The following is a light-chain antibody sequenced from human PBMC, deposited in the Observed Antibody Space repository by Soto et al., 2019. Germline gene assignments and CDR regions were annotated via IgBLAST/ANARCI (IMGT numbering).Light chain of an antibody. J-gene: IGKJ4*01. Sequence: EIGMTQSPATLSVSPGERATLSCRASESVSSNLAWYQQKPGQAPRLLIYGASTRATGIPARFSGSGSGIEFTLTISSLQSEDFALYYCQQYNNWLTFGGGTKVEIK. V-gene: IGKV3-15*01. CDR1: ESVSSN. CDR3: QQYNNWLT. CDR2: GAS.